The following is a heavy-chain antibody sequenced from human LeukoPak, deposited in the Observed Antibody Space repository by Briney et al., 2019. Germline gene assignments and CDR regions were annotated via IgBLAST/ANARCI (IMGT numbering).Heavy chain of an antibody. CDR3: TTPLGYCVSTNCYVRFDP. CDR1: GYNLIDLN. CDR2: FDPKEDET. V-gene: IGHV1-24*01. Sequence: ASVKVSCKVSGYNLIDLNMHGVRQAPGEGLEGMGGFDPKEDETIYAPKFQGRVIMTEDTSTDTAYMELSSLRSEDTAVYYCTTPLGYCVSTNCYVRFDPWGQGTLVTVSS. D-gene: IGHD2-2*01. J-gene: IGHJ5*02.